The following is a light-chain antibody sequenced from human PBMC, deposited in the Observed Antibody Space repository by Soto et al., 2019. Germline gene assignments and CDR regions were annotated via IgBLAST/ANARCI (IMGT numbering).Light chain of an antibody. J-gene: IGKJ3*01. V-gene: IGKV3-20*01. Sequence: EIVLTQSPGTLSLSPGERATLSCRASQSVSSSYLAWYQQKPGQAPRLLIYDASRATGIPDRFSGSGSGTDFTLTITRLEPDDFAVYYCHHYGTSALFGPGTKVDI. CDR3: HHYGTSAL. CDR1: QSVSSSY. CDR2: DAS.